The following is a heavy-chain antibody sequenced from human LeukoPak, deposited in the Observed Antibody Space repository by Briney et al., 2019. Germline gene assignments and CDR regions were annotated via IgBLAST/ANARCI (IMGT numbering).Heavy chain of an antibody. CDR3: AKSEAEYSSSWYWVGGTRFDP. CDR1: GFTFNRDW. CDR2: ISWNSGSI. Sequence: RAGGSLRHSCTASGFTFNRDWTAWVRQAPGKGLEWVSGISWNSGSIGYADSVKGRFTISRDNAKNSLYLQMNSLRAEDTALYYCAKSEAEYSSSWYWVGGTRFDPWGQGTLVTVSS. V-gene: IGHV3-9*01. J-gene: IGHJ5*02. D-gene: IGHD6-13*01.